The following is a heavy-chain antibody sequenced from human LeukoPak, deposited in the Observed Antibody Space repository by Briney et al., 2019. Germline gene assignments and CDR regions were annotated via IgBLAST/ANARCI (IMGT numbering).Heavy chain of an antibody. V-gene: IGHV3-7*03. Sequence: GSLRLSCVTSGFPFSTYWMMWVRQAPGKGLEWVANMNQDGSEKHYGDSVKGRFTISRDNAKNSLYLQMISLRVEDTAVYYCATQGTTLDYWGQGTLVIVSS. D-gene: IGHD1-14*01. J-gene: IGHJ4*02. CDR1: GFPFSTYW. CDR2: MNQDGSEK. CDR3: ATQGTTLDY.